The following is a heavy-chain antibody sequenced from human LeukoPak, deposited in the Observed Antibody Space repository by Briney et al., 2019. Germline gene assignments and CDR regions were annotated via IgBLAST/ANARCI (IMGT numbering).Heavy chain of an antibody. CDR3: AKEDYYDSSGYLTPFDY. J-gene: IGHJ4*02. CDR2: IRYDGSNK. CDR1: GVTFSSYW. D-gene: IGHD3-22*01. Sequence: SGGSLRLSCAASGVTFSSYWMSWVRQAPGKGLEWVAFIRYDGSNKYYADSVKGRFTISRDNSKNTLYLQMNSLRAEDTAVYYCAKEDYYDSSGYLTPFDYWGQGTLVTVSS. V-gene: IGHV3-30*02.